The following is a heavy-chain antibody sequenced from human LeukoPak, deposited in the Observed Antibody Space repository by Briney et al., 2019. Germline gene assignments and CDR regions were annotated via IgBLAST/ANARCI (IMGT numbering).Heavy chain of an antibody. CDR2: ISSNSSYI. Sequence: GGSLRLSSAASGFTFSVYWMHWVRQAPGRGLVWVSSISSNSSYIYYAESVKGRFTISRDNAKNSLYLQINSLRAEDTAVYYCARALDGYNQDYWGQGTLVTVSS. CDR1: GFTFSVYW. J-gene: IGHJ4*02. D-gene: IGHD5-24*01. V-gene: IGHV3-21*01. CDR3: ARALDGYNQDY.